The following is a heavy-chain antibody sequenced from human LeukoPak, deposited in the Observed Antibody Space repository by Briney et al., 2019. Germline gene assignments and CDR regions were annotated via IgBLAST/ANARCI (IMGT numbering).Heavy chain of an antibody. D-gene: IGHD6-6*01. CDR1: GFTFRSYW. V-gene: IGHV3-74*01. CDR2: ISGDGSMT. CDR3: ARYSSSSGGASHYLDY. J-gene: IGHJ4*02. Sequence: GGSLRLSCAVSGFTFRSYWMHWVRQAPGKGLVWVSRISGDGSMTNYADSVKGRFTISRDNAKNTVYLQMNSLRAEDTAVYYCARYSSSSGGASHYLDYWGQGALVTVSS.